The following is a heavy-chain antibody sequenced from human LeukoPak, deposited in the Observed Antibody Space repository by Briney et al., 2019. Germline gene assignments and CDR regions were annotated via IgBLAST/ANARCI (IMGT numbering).Heavy chain of an antibody. D-gene: IGHD6-6*01. V-gene: IGHV4-30-2*01. CDR1: GGSISSGGYS. CDR2: IYHSGST. CDR3: ARGGAARPIGY. J-gene: IGHJ4*02. Sequence: SETLSLTCAVSGGSISSGGYSWSWIRQPPGKGLEWIGYIYHSGSTYYNPSLKSRVTISVDRSKNQFSLKLSSVTAADTAVYYCARGGAARPIGYWGQGTLVTVSS.